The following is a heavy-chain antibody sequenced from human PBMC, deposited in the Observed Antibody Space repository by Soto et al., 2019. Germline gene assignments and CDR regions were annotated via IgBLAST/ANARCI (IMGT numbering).Heavy chain of an antibody. J-gene: IGHJ6*02. V-gene: IGHV1-2*04. CDR3: ARGEGYCSGGSCYSYYYYGMDV. CDR2: INPNSGGT. D-gene: IGHD2-15*01. CDR1: GYTFTGYY. Sequence: GASVKVSCKASGYTFTGYYMHWVRQAPGQGLEWMGWINPNSGGTNYAQKFQGWVTMTRDTYISTAYMELSRLRSDDTAVYYCARGEGYCSGGSCYSYYYYGMDVWGQGTTVTVSS.